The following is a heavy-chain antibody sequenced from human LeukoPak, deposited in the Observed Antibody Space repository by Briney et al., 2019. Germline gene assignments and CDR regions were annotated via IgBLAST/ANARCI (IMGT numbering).Heavy chain of an antibody. Sequence: SETLSLTCAVYGGSFSGYYWSWIRQPPGKGLEWIGGINHSGSTNYNPSLKSRVTISVDTSKNQFSLKLSSVTAADTAVYYCARVLGTYFDYWGQGTLVTVSS. CDR2: INHSGST. CDR1: GGSFSGYY. D-gene: IGHD7-27*01. J-gene: IGHJ4*02. CDR3: ARVLGTYFDY. V-gene: IGHV4-34*01.